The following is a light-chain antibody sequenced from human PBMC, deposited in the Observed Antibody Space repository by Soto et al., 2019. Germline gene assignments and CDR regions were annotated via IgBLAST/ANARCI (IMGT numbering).Light chain of an antibody. CDR2: EVS. J-gene: IGLJ2*01. Sequence: QSVLTQPASVSGSPGQSVTISCTGTSSDVGGYNYVSWYQQHPGKAPKLMIYEVSYRPSGVSDRFSGSKSGNTASLTISGLQGEDEADYYCSSYTSRSTLVVFGGGTKLTVL. V-gene: IGLV2-14*01. CDR3: SSYTSRSTLVV. CDR1: SSDVGGYNY.